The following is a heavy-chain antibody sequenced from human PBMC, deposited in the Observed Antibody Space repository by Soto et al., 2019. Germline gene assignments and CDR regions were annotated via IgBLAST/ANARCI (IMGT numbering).Heavy chain of an antibody. Sequence: PGGSLRLSCAASGLTFSSYAMHWVRQAPGKGLEWVAVISYDGSNKYYADSVKGRFTISRDNSKNTLYLQMNSLRAEDTAVYYCARRIAAAGYNWFDPWGQGTLVTVSS. CDR1: GLTFSSYA. J-gene: IGHJ5*02. V-gene: IGHV3-30-3*01. CDR3: ARRIAAAGYNWFDP. CDR2: ISYDGSNK. D-gene: IGHD6-13*01.